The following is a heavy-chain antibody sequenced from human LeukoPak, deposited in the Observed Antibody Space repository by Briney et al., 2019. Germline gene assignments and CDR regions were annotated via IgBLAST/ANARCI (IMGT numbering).Heavy chain of an antibody. V-gene: IGHV3-23*01. D-gene: IGHD4-17*01. J-gene: IGHJ6*02. CDR1: GFTFTKYA. CDR3: AKALTYGDYYYGMDV. CDR2: ISPSGDST. Sequence: GASLRLSCAASGFTFTKYAMTGLRQAPGKGLECVSAISPSGDSTYYADSVKGRFTISRDKSKSTLFLQMNSLRAEDTAVYHCAKALTYGDYYYGMDVWGQGTTVTVSS.